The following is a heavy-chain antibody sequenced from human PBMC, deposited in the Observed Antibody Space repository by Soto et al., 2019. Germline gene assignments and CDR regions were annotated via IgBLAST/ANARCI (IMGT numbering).Heavy chain of an antibody. Sequence: GGSLRLYWAASGITFSSSAMSWVRQAPGKGLEWVSATSGSGGATYYADSVKGRFTISRDNSKNTLYLQMNSLKAEDTAVYYCAKLRWLQQPIFDYWAQGTLVTVSS. CDR1: GITFSSSA. CDR3: AKLRWLQQPIFDY. CDR2: TSGSGGAT. V-gene: IGHV3-23*01. D-gene: IGHD5-12*01. J-gene: IGHJ4*02.